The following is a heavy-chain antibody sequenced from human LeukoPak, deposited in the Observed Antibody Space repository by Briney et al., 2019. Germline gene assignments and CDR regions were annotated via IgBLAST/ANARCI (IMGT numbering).Heavy chain of an antibody. J-gene: IGHJ4*02. CDR1: GGTFSSYA. CDR3: ARGGPESSSGGYFDY. CDR2: IIPIFGTA. V-gene: IGHV1-69*05. Sequence: GASVKVSCQPSGGTFSSYAISGVRPAPGQGLEGMGGIIPIFGTANYAQKFQVRVTIATYKSTSTVYMELGSLRSEDAAVYYSARGGPESSSGGYFDYWGQGTLVTVSS. D-gene: IGHD6-13*01.